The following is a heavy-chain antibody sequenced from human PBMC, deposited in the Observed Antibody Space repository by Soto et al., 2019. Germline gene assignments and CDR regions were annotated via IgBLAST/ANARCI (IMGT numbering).Heavy chain of an antibody. V-gene: IGHV3-53*01. CDR2: IYSGAST. J-gene: IGHJ3*02. D-gene: IGHD3-22*01. CDR1: VLTVSSNY. Sequence: PGGSLRLSCAASVLTVSSNYMRWVRQGPGKGLECVSVIYSGASTYYADSVKGRFTISRNNSKNTLYLQMNSLRAEYTAVYYCAKDQVVLVLVAGTPSAEFDTWCLGTFLTIS. CDR3: AKDQVVLVLVAGTPSAEFDT.